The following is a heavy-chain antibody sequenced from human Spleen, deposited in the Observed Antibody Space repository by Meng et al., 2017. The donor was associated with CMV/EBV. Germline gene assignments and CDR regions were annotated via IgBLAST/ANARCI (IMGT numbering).Heavy chain of an antibody. CDR2: IIPIFGTA. Sequence: SVKVSCKASGGTFSSYAISWVRQAPGQGLEWLGGIIPIFGTANYAQKFQGRVTITTDESTSTAYMELCSLRAYDTAVYYCVRESGSGSYYFDYWGQGTLVTVSS. CDR3: VRESGSGSYYFDY. J-gene: IGHJ4*02. D-gene: IGHD1-26*01. V-gene: IGHV1-69*05. CDR1: GGTFSSYA.